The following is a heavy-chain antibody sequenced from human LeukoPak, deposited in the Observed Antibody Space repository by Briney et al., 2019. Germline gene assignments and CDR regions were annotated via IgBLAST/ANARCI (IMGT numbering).Heavy chain of an antibody. CDR1: GASINGFF. CDR3: ARDRRGSFYTFDL. D-gene: IGHD1-26*01. V-gene: IGHV4-59*01. CDR2: VSHRGAT. J-gene: IGHJ6*02. Sequence: PSETLSLTCSVSGASINGFFWNWVRQTPEKGLEWIGYVSHRGATTSNPTLKSRFSITIDTSKSQISLTMTSVTAADSALYYCARDRRGSFYTFDLWGPGTTVSVS.